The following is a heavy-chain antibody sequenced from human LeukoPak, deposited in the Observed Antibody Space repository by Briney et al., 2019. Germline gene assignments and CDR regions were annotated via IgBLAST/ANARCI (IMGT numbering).Heavy chain of an antibody. CDR3: ARAAGYYDFWSGYYSYYYYMDV. CDR1: GGSISSYY. Sequence: SETLSLTCTVSGGSISSYYWSWIRQPPGKGLEWIGYIYYSGSTNYNPSLKSRVTISVDTSKNQFSLKLSSVTAADTAVYYCARAAGYYDFWSGYYSYYYYMDVWGKGTTVTVSS. D-gene: IGHD3-3*01. CDR2: IYYSGST. V-gene: IGHV4-59*01. J-gene: IGHJ6*03.